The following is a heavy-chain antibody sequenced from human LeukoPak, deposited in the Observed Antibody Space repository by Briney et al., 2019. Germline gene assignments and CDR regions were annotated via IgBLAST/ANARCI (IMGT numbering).Heavy chain of an antibody. CDR2: ISGSGGST. V-gene: IGHV3-23*01. Sequence: GGSLRLSCAASGFTFSSYAMSWVRQAPGKGLEWVSAISGSGGSTYYADSVKGRFTISRDNSKNTLYFQMNSLRAEDTAVYYCARDSSSAPVYAFDIWGQGTMVTVSS. CDR1: GFTFSSYA. J-gene: IGHJ3*02. CDR3: ARDSSSAPVYAFDI. D-gene: IGHD6-6*01.